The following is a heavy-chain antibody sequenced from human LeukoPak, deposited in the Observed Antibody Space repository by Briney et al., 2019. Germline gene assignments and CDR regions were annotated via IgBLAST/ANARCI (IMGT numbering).Heavy chain of an antibody. J-gene: IGHJ4*02. CDR3: ARGFDKGGYYSFDY. D-gene: IGHD3-22*01. CDR1: GFTFNNYD. Sequence: GGSLSLSCAASGFTFNNYDMTWVRQAPGKGLEWVSAISGSGAGTYYADYVEGRFTISRDKSKNTLYLQMNNLRAEDTAVYYCARGFDKGGYYSFDYWGQGTLVTASS. V-gene: IGHV3-23*01. CDR2: ISGSGAGT.